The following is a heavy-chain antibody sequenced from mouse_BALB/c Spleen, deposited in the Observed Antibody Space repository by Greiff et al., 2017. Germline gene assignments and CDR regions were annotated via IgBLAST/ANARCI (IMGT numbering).Heavy chain of an antibody. J-gene: IGHJ4*01. CDR3: ARDYYGSSPGYYAMDY. D-gene: IGHD1-1*01. CDR1: GYSITSDYA. CDR2: ISYSGST. Sequence: EVQLQQSGPGLVKPSQSLSLTCTVTGYSITSDYAWNWIRQFPGNKLEWMGYISYSGSTSYNPSLKSRISITRDTSKNQFFLQLNSVTTEDTATYYCARDYYGSSPGYYAMDYWGQGTSVTVSS. V-gene: IGHV3-2*02.